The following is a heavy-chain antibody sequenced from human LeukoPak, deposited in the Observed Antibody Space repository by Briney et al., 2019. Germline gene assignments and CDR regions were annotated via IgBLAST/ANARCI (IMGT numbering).Heavy chain of an antibody. Sequence: GGSLRLSCAASGFTFDDYAMHWVRQAPGKGLEWVSAISGSGGSTYYADSVKGRFTISRDNSKNTLYLQMNSLRAEDTAVYYCAKDALALTGVHYWGQGTLVTVSS. CDR1: GFTFDDYA. CDR2: ISGSGGST. D-gene: IGHD7-27*01. V-gene: IGHV3-23*01. J-gene: IGHJ4*02. CDR3: AKDALALTGVHY.